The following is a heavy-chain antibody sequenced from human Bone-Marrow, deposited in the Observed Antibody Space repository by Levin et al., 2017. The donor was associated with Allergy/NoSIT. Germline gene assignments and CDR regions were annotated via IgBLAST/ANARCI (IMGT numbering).Heavy chain of an antibody. J-gene: IGHJ4*02. CDR3: ARVVAGTALFDY. V-gene: IGHV4-30-2*01. Sequence: SETLSLTCAVSGGSISSGGYSWSWIRQPPGKGLEWIGYLYHSESTYYNPSLKSRVTISVDRSKNQFSLNLSSVTAADTAVYYCARVVAGTALFDYWGQGTLVTVSS. D-gene: IGHD6-19*01. CDR1: GGSISSGGYS. CDR2: LYHSEST.